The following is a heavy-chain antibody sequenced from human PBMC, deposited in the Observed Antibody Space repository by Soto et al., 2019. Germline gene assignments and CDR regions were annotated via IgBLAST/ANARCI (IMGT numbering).Heavy chain of an antibody. Sequence: GSGPTLVNPTQTLTLTLTFSGFSLSTSGVGVGWIRQPPGKALEWLALIYWNDDKRYSPSLKSRLTITKDTSKNQVVLTMTNMDPVDTATYYCAHGIAAAGAEYFQHWGQGTLVTAPQ. CDR3: AHGIAAAGAEYFQH. CDR2: IYWNDDK. CDR1: GFSLSTSGVG. J-gene: IGHJ1*01. D-gene: IGHD6-13*01. V-gene: IGHV2-5*01.